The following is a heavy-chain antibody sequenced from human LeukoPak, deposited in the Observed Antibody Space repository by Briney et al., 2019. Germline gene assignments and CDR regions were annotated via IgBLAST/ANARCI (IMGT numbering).Heavy chain of an antibody. Sequence: SETLSLTCAVYGGPFSGYYWSWIRQPPGKGLEWIGEINHSGSTNYNPSLKSRVTISVDTSKNQFSLKLSSVTAADTAVYYCARVSSGWADYFDYWGQGTLVTVSS. V-gene: IGHV4-34*01. CDR3: ARVSSGWADYFDY. CDR1: GGPFSGYY. J-gene: IGHJ4*02. D-gene: IGHD6-19*01. CDR2: INHSGST.